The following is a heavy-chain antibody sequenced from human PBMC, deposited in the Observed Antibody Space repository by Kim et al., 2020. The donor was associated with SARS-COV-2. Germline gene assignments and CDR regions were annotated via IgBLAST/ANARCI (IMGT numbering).Heavy chain of an antibody. J-gene: IGHJ4*02. CDR2: IYYSGST. Sequence: SETLSLTCTVSGGSISSGGYYWSWIRQHPGKGLEWIGYIYYSGSTYYNPSLKSRVTISVDTSKNQFSLKLSSVTAADTAVYYCARSFGVAPPVDYWGQGTLLTVSS. V-gene: IGHV4-31*03. CDR1: GGSISSGGYY. CDR3: ARSFGVAPPVDY. D-gene: IGHD3-3*01.